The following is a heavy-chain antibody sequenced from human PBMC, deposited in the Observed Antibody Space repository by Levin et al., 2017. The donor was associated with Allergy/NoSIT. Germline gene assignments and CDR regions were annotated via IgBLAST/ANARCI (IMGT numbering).Heavy chain of an antibody. CDR1: GGSISSYY. D-gene: IGHD1-26*01. J-gene: IGHJ4*02. V-gene: IGHV4-59*01. CDR3: ARYSGRPPAPFDY. CDR2: IYYSGST. Sequence: SQTLSLTCTVSGGSISSYYWSWIRQPPGKGLEWIGYIYYSGSTNYNPSLKSRVTISVDTSKNQFSLKLSSVTAADTAVYYCARYSGRPPAPFDYWGQGTLVTVSS.